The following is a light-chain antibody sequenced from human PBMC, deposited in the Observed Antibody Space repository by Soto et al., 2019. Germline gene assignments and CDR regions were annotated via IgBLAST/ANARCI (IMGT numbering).Light chain of an antibody. V-gene: IGLV4-69*01. Sequence: QPVLTKSPSASASLGASVKLTCTLSSGHSSYAIAWHQQQPEKGPRYLMKLNSDGSHSKGDGIPDRFSGSSSGAERYLTISSLQSEDEADYYCQTWGTGIPVFGGGTQLTVL. J-gene: IGLJ7*01. CDR2: LNSDGSH. CDR3: QTWGTGIPV. CDR1: SGHSSYA.